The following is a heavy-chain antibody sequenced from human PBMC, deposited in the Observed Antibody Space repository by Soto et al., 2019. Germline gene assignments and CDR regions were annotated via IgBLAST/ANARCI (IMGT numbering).Heavy chain of an antibody. CDR2: ISGSGGST. V-gene: IGHV3-23*01. J-gene: IGHJ5*02. CDR3: ASLWGSGGNCYPRDWFDP. Sequence: GSLRLTCAASGXTISSGSISWVRQAPAKGLEWGSAISGSGGSTYYAASVKGRFTISIDNSNNQFSLKVSSLRAEYTAVYYGASLWGSGGNCYPRDWFDPWGQGTLVTVSS. CDR1: GXTISSGS. D-gene: IGHD2-15*01.